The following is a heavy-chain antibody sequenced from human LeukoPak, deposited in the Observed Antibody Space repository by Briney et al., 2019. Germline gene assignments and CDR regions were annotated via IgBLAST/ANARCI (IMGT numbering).Heavy chain of an antibody. D-gene: IGHD5-18*01. Sequence: SETLSLTCTVSGGSISSYYWSWIRQPPGKGLEWIGYIYYSGSTNYNPSLKSRVTISVDTSKNQFSLKLSSVTAADTAVYYCARHTDTANDYWGQGTLVTVSS. V-gene: IGHV4-59*08. CDR1: GGSISSYY. J-gene: IGHJ4*02. CDR3: ARHTDTANDY. CDR2: IYYSGST.